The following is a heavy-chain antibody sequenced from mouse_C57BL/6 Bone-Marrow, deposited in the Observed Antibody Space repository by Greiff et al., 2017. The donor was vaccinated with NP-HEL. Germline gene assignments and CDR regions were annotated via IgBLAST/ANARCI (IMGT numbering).Heavy chain of an antibody. CDR2: INPNNGGT. Sequence: VQLQQSGPELVKPGASVKISCKASGYTFTDYYMNWVKQSHGKSLEWIGDINPNNGGTSYNQKFKGKATLTVDKSSSTAYMELRSLTSEDSAIYYCAPDGYPFAYWGQGTLVTVSA. D-gene: IGHD2-3*01. J-gene: IGHJ3*01. CDR1: GYTFTDYY. CDR3: APDGYPFAY. V-gene: IGHV1-26*01.